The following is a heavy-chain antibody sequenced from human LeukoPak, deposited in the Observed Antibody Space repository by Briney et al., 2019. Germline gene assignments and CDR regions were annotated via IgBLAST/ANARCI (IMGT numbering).Heavy chain of an antibody. CDR1: GGTFSSYA. J-gene: IGHJ4*02. CDR3: ARESAAGTAFDY. Sequence: PVKVSCKASGGTFSSYAISWVRQAPGQGLEWMGGIIPIFGTANYAQKFQGRVTITTDESTSTAYMELSSLRSEDTAVYYCARESAAGTAFDYWGQGTLVTVSS. D-gene: IGHD6-13*01. V-gene: IGHV1-69*05. CDR2: IIPIFGTA.